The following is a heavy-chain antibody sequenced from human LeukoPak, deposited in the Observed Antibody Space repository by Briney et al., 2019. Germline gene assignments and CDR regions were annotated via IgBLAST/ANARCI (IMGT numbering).Heavy chain of an antibody. J-gene: IGHJ6*03. CDR3: ARGRHDITMIVVVMTSVSYYLDV. V-gene: IGHV4-34*01. CDR2: INPSGST. CDR1: GGSFSGYH. Sequence: PSETLSLTCAVYGGSFSGYHWTWIRQSPGKGLEWIGDINPSGSTYYNPSLKSRLTISVDTSKNQCSLKLMSGTAADTAVYYCARGRHDITMIVVVMTSVSYYLDVWGKGTTVTVS. D-gene: IGHD3-22*01.